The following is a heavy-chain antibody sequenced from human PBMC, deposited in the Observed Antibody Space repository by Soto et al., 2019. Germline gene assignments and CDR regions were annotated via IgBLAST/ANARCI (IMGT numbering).Heavy chain of an antibody. CDR2: ISRTSSYT. D-gene: IGHD3-22*01. J-gene: IGHJ5*02. CDR1: GFTFSDYY. Sequence: GGSLRLSCAASGFTFSDYYMSWIRQAPGKGPEWVSYISRTSSYTNYADSVKGRFTISRDNAKNSLYLQMNSLRVEDTAVYYCARDLERNYYDSSGFFSPWGQGTRVTVSS. V-gene: IGHV3-11*05. CDR3: ARDLERNYYDSSGFFSP.